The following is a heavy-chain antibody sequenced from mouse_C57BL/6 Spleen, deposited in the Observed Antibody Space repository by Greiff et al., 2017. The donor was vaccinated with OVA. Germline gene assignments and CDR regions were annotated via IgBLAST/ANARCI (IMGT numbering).Heavy chain of an antibody. CDR2: ISDGGSYT. V-gene: IGHV5-4*01. CDR1: GFTFSSYA. CDR3: AREGGIFDY. J-gene: IGHJ2*01. Sequence: DVKLVESGGGLVKPGGSLKLSCAASGFTFSSYAMSWVRQTPEKRLEWVATISDGGSYTYYPDNVKGRFTISRDNAKNNLYLQMSHLKSEDTAMYYCAREGGIFDYWGQGTTLTVSS. D-gene: IGHD1-1*02.